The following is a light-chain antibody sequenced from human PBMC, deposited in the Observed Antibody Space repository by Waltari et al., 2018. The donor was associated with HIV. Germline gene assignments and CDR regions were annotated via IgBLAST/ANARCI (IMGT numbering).Light chain of an antibody. CDR1: HSEIGGYNS. J-gene: IGLJ1*01. V-gene: IGLV2-14*03. CDR2: YVS. CDR3: NSYTSGSTLV. Sequence: QSALTQPAYVSGSPGQSITISCTGTHSEIGGYNSVSWYQQHPDKAPTLMIYYVSKRPSGTSNRFSGSKSGNTASLTISRLQTEDEADYYCNSYTSGSTLVFGTGTRVTV.